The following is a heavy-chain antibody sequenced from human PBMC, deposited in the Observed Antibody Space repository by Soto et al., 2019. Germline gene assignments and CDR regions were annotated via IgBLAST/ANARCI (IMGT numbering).Heavy chain of an antibody. D-gene: IGHD3-22*01. CDR3: ARHMGPTDYYDSSGDYYDYYYYGMDV. V-gene: IGHV3-21*01. Sequence: EVQLVESGGGLVKPGGSLRLSCAASGFTFSSYSMNWVRQAPGTGLEWVPSISSSSSYIYYADSVKGRVTSYRDNAKNSLYLQMNSLRAEDTGVYDCARHMGPTDYYDSSGDYYDYYYYGMDVWGQGTTVTVPS. CDR2: ISSSSSYI. J-gene: IGHJ6*02. CDR1: GFTFSSYS.